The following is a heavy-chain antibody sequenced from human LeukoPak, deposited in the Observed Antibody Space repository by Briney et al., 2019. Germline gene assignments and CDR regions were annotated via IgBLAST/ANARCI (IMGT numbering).Heavy chain of an antibody. V-gene: IGHV3-48*01. CDR3: ARDYKYAFDN. J-gene: IGHJ4*02. D-gene: IGHD5-24*01. CDR2: IGISSGNT. CDR1: GFRFSDYS. Sequence: GGSLRLSCAASGFRFSDYSMNWVRQAPGKGLEWISYIGISSGNTNYADSVKGRFTISGDKAKNSLYLQMNSLRVEDAAVYYCARDYKYAFDNWGQGTLVTVSS.